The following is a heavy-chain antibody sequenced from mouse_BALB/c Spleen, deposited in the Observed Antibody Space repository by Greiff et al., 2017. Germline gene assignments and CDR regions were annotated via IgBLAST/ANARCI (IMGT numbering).Heavy chain of an antibody. CDR1: GYTFTSYD. Sequence: QVQLQQSGPELVKPGALVKLSCKASGYTFTSYDINWVKQRPGQGLEWIGFIYPEDGSTNYNEKFKGKATLTVDKSSSTAYMQLSSQTTENSAVYFCARSDTYSGNQAMNYFDYWGQGTTLTVSS. D-gene: IGHD1-3*01. CDR2: IYPEDGST. CDR3: ARSDTYSGNQAMNYFDY. J-gene: IGHJ2*01. V-gene: IGHV1S12*01.